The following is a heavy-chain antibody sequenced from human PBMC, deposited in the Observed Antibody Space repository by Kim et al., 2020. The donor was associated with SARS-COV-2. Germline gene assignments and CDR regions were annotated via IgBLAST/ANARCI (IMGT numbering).Heavy chain of an antibody. CDR3: ARQPLSSWGSGSYRNGMDV. Sequence: GRFTISRDNSKNTLYLQMNSLRAEDTAVYYCARQPLSSWGSGSYRNGMDVWGQGTTVTVSS. D-gene: IGHD3-10*01. V-gene: IGHV3-30*01. J-gene: IGHJ6*02.